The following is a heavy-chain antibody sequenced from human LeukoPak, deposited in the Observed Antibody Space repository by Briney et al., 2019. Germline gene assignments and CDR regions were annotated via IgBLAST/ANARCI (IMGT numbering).Heavy chain of an antibody. J-gene: IGHJ4*02. Sequence: GGSLRLSCTASGFTFSNLWMTWVRQAPGKGLEWVANIKQDGSDTYYMDSVKGRLTISRDNAKNSLYLQMNSLRAEDTAMYYRGGGSGWLGDSWGRGTLVTVSS. D-gene: IGHD6-19*01. CDR1: GFTFSNLW. V-gene: IGHV3-7*03. CDR2: IKQDGSDT. CDR3: GGGSGWLGDS.